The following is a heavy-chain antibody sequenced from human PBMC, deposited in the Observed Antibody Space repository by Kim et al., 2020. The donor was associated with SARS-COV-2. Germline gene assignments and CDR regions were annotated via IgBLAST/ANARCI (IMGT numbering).Heavy chain of an antibody. Sequence: GGSLRLSCAVSGFTFSSYSMNWVRQAPGKGLEWVSSISSSSSYIYYADSVKGRFTISRDNAKNSLYLQMNSLRAEDTAVYYCARDLVAAAGGYYYGMDVWGQGTPVTLSS. CDR3: ARDLVAAAGGYYYGMDV. J-gene: IGHJ6*02. CDR1: GFTFSSYS. CDR2: ISSSSSYI. V-gene: IGHV3-21*01. D-gene: IGHD6-13*01.